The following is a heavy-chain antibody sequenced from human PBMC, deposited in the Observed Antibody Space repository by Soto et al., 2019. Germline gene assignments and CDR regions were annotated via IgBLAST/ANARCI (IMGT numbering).Heavy chain of an antibody. D-gene: IGHD1-26*01. CDR1: GFTFSSYS. CDR2: ISGTTPNI. J-gene: IGHJ4*02. V-gene: IGHV3-48*02. CDR3: ARAGEVEATTSHFDY. Sequence: EVQLVESGGGLVQPGGSLRLSCAASGFTFSSYSMNWVRQAPGTGLEWVSYISGTTPNIFYADSVKGRFTISRDNAKDSLYLQMNRLRDEDKAVYYCARAGEVEATTSHFDYWGQGTLVTVSS.